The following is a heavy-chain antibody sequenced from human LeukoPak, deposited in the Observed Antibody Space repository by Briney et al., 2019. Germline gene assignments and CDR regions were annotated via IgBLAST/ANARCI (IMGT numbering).Heavy chain of an antibody. Sequence: GALRLSCAASGFTFSNYVMSWVRQAPGKGLEWFSGISGSGGNTYYADSVKGRFTISRDNSKNTLYLQMNSLRAEDAAVYYCANEYSKGDIWGQGTMVTVSS. CDR1: GFTFSNYV. CDR2: ISGSGGNT. D-gene: IGHD4-11*01. CDR3: ANEYSKGDI. V-gene: IGHV3-23*01. J-gene: IGHJ3*02.